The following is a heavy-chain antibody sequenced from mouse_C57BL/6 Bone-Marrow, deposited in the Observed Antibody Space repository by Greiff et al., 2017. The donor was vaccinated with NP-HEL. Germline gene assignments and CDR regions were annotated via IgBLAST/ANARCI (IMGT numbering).Heavy chain of an antibody. Sequence: VQLQQSGPELVKPGASVKISCKASGYAFSSSWMNWVKQRPGKGLEWIGRIYPGDGDTNYNGKFKGKATLTADKSSSTAYMQLSSLTSEDSAVYFCAREGLYYDYAWFAYWGQGTLVTVSA. J-gene: IGHJ3*01. D-gene: IGHD2-4*01. CDR1: GYAFSSSW. CDR2: IYPGDGDT. CDR3: AREGLYYDYAWFAY. V-gene: IGHV1-82*01.